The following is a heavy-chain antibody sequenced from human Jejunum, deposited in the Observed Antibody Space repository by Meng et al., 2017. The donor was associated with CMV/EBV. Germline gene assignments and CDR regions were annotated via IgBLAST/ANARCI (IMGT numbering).Heavy chain of an antibody. CDR3: ARTPIYSGTYYAFDL. CDR1: GYTFNSYG. Sequence: SGYTFNSYGISWVRQAPGQGLGWLGWINPYTGQTNYAENFQGRVTVSTDTPMSIAYMELRSLRFDDTAVYYCARTPIYSGTYYAFDLWGQETLVTVSS. J-gene: IGHJ4*02. CDR2: INPYTGQT. V-gene: IGHV1-18*01. D-gene: IGHD1-26*01.